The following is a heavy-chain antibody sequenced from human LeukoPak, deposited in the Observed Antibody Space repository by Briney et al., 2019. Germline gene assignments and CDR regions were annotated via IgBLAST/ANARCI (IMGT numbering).Heavy chain of an antibody. J-gene: IGHJ4*02. V-gene: IGHV4-4*02. D-gene: IGHD7-27*01. CDR2: IYHSGST. CDR1: GGSISSSNW. Sequence: KPSGTLSLTCAVSGGSISSSNWWSWVRRPPGEGLEWIGEIYHSGSTNYNPSLRSRVTISVDKSKNQFSLKLSSVTAADTAVYYCARVLDWGVYFEYWGQGTLVTVSS. CDR3: ARVLDWGVYFEY.